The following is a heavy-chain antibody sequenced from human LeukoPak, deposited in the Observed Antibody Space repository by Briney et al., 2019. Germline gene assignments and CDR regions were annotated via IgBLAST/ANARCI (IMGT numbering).Heavy chain of an antibody. Sequence: PSETLSLTCTVSGGSISSYYWSWIRQPPGKGLEWIVYIYYSGSTNYNPSLKSRVTISVDTSKNPFSLKLSSVTAADTAVYYCARGAYDSSGYYWVGYYGMDVWGQGTTVTVSS. CDR3: ARGAYDSSGYYWVGYYGMDV. V-gene: IGHV4-59*01. J-gene: IGHJ6*02. CDR2: IYYSGST. D-gene: IGHD3-22*01. CDR1: GGSISSYY.